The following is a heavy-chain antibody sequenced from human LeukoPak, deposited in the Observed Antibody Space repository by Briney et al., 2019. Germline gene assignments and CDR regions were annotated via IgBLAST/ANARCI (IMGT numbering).Heavy chain of an antibody. Sequence: PGGSLRLSCAASGFTFSSDSMNWVRQAPGKGLEWVSSISISRSYIYYADSVKGRSTTSRDTAKNSMCLQMDSLRDAGPAMPYCARVSVGATTYWGQGTLVTVSS. CDR3: ARVSVGATTY. CDR1: GFTFSSDS. D-gene: IGHD1-26*01. CDR2: ISISRSYI. V-gene: IGHV3-21*01. J-gene: IGHJ4*02.